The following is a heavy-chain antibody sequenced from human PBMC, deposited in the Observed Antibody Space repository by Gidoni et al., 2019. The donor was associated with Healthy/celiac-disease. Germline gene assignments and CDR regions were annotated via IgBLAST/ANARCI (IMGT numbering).Heavy chain of an antibody. CDR2: IYYSGST. J-gene: IGHJ3*02. CDR1: GGSISSGGYY. CDR3: ARDHRDNWNYVVAAFDI. Sequence: QVQLQESGPGLVTPSQTLSLTCTFSGGSISSGGYYWSWIRQPPGKGLEWIGYIYYSGSTYYNPSLKSRVTMSVDTSKNQFSLKLSSVTAADTAVYYCARDHRDNWNYVVAAFDIWGQGTMVTVSS. V-gene: IGHV4-31*03. D-gene: IGHD1-7*01.